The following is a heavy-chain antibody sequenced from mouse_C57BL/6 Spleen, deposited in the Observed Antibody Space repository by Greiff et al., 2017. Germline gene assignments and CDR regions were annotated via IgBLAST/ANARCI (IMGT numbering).Heavy chain of an antibody. Sequence: QVQLQQSGAELARPGASVKLSCKASGYTFTSYGISWVKPRTGQGLEWIGEIYPRRGNTYYNEKFKGKAPLTADKSSSTAYMELRSLTSEDSAVYFCASIYYDYDVGYFDDWGQGTTLTVSS. CDR2: IYPRRGNT. J-gene: IGHJ2*01. CDR3: ASIYYDYDVGYFDD. D-gene: IGHD2-4*01. CDR1: GYTFTSYG. V-gene: IGHV1-81*01.